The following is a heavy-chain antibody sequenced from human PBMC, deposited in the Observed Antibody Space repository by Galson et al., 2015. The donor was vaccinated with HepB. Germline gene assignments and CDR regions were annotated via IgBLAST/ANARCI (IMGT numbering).Heavy chain of an antibody. CDR2: ISSSSSTI. CDR1: GFTFSSYS. J-gene: IGHJ6*02. V-gene: IGHV3-48*04. CDR3: VVAAQGRYYYYGMEV. D-gene: IGHD2-15*01. Sequence: SLRLSCAASGFTFSSYSMNWVRQAPGKGLEWVSYISSSSSTIYYADSVKGRFTISRDNAKNSLYLQMNSLRAEDTAVYYCVVAAQGRYYYYGMEVWGQGTTVTVSS.